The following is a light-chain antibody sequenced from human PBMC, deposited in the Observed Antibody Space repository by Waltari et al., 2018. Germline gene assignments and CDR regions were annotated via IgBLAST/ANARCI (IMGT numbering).Light chain of an antibody. CDR2: EVN. J-gene: IGLJ2*01. CDR3: CSYAGGSTFVV. Sequence: QSALTQPASLSGSPGQSIIISCPGTSSTFGYYTLVSWYQQHPGKAPKVMYYEVNKRPSGVSNRFSAAKSGNTASLTIAGLQAEDEADYHCCSYAGGSTFVVFGGGTKLTVL. CDR1: SSTFGYYTL. V-gene: IGLV2-23*02.